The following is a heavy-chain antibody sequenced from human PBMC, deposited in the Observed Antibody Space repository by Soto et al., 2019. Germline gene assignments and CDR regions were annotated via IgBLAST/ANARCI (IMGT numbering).Heavy chain of an antibody. CDR3: ARHNWNPLVFDY. CDR1: GGSISSSSYY. D-gene: IGHD1-1*01. J-gene: IGHJ4*02. CDR2: IYYSGST. Sequence: QLQLQESGPGLVKPSETLSLTCTVSGGSISSSSYYWGWIRQPPGKGLEWIGSIYYSGSTYYNPSLKRRVTISVDTSKNQFSLKLSSVTAADTAVYYCARHNWNPLVFDYWGQGTLVTVSS. V-gene: IGHV4-39*01.